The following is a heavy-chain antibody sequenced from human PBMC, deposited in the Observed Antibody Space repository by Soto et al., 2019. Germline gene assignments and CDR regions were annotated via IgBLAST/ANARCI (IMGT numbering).Heavy chain of an antibody. CDR1: GGTFSSYA. J-gene: IGHJ6*02. V-gene: IGHV1-69*13. CDR3: ARESDFRDYRLFYFYAIDV. Sequence: ASVKVSCKASGGTFSSYAISWVRQAPGQGLEWMGGIIPIFGTANYAQKFQGRVTITADESTSTAYMELNRLRSGDTAVYYCARESDFRDYRLFYFYAIDVWGQGTTVTVSS. CDR2: IIPIFGTA. D-gene: IGHD4-17*01.